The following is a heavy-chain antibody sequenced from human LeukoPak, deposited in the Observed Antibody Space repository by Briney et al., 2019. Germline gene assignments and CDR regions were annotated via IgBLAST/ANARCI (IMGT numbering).Heavy chain of an antibody. J-gene: IGHJ5*02. CDR3: ATGQRRRWLVLPLNLNRFDP. CDR2: FDPEDGET. D-gene: IGHD6-19*01. Sequence: ASVKVSCKVSGYTLTELSMHWVRQAPGKGLEWMGGFDPEDGETIYAQKFQGRVTMTEDTSTDTAYMELSSLRSEDTAVYYCATGQRRRWLVLPLNLNRFDPWGQGTLVTVSS. CDR1: GYTLTELS. V-gene: IGHV1-24*01.